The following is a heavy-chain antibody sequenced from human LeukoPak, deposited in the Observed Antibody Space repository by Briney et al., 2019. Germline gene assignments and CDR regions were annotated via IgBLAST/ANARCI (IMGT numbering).Heavy chain of an antibody. CDR2: INHSGST. V-gene: IGHV4-34*01. CDR1: GGSFSGYY. CDR3: ARPSGGEHGRRLWYFDY. Sequence: SETLSLTCAVYGGSFSGYYWSWIRQPPGKGLEWIGEINHSGSTNYNPSLKSRVTISVDTSKNQFSLKLSSVTAADTAVYYCARPSGGEHGRRLWYFDYWGQGTLVTVSS. D-gene: IGHD3-16*01. J-gene: IGHJ4*02.